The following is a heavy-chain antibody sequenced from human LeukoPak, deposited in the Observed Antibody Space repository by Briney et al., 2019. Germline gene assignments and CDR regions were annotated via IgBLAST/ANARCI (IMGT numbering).Heavy chain of an antibody. CDR3: ARQDGFQSYYFDY. CDR1: GYSFTHYW. V-gene: IGHV5-51*01. J-gene: IGHJ4*02. Sequence: GESLKISCSASGYSFTHYWIAWVRQMPGKALEWMGIIYPGDSDTRYSPSFQGQVTISVDKSISTAFLQWSSLKASDTAMYYCARQDGFQSYYFDYWGQGTLVTVSS. D-gene: IGHD5-24*01. CDR2: IYPGDSDT.